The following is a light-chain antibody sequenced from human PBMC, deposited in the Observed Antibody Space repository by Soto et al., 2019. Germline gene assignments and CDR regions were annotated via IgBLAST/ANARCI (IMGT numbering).Light chain of an antibody. V-gene: IGKV1-5*01. CDR2: DAS. CDR3: QQYNNWPRT. Sequence: DIQMTQSPSTLSASVGDRVTITCWASQSISSWLDWYQQKQGKAPKLLIYDASSLESGVPSRLSGSGYGTELTITISSMQSEDFEVYYCQQYNNWPRTFGQGTKVDIK. J-gene: IGKJ1*01. CDR1: QSISSW.